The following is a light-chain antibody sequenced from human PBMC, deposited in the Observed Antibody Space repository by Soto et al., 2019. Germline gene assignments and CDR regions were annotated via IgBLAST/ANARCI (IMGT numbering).Light chain of an antibody. CDR2: EGS. CDR3: CSYAGSSTYV. Sequence: LTQPASVSGSPGQSITISCTGTSSDVGRYNIVSWYQQHPGKAPKLIIYEGSKRPSGVSDRFSGSKSGNTASLTISGLQAEDEADYYCCSYAGSSTYVFGTGTKVTV. J-gene: IGLJ1*01. V-gene: IGLV2-23*01. CDR1: SSDVGRYNI.